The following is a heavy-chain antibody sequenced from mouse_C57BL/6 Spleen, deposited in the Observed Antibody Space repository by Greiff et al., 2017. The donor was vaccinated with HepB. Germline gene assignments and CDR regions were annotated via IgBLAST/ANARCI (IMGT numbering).Heavy chain of an antibody. CDR1: GYTFTDYE. CDR3: TRSSYDGYLDY. V-gene: IGHV1-15*01. D-gene: IGHD2-3*01. Sequence: VQLQESGAELVRPGASVTLSCKASGYTFTDYEMHWVKQTPVHGLEWIGAIDPETGGTAYNQKFKGQAILTADKSSSTAYMELRSLTSEDSAVYYCTRSSYDGYLDYWGQGTTLTVSS. J-gene: IGHJ2*01. CDR2: IDPETGGT.